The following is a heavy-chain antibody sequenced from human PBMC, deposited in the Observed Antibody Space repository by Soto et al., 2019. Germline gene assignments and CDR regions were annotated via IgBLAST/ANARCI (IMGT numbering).Heavy chain of an antibody. CDR3: ARPRGYYYDSSGYVGWFDP. J-gene: IGHJ5*02. V-gene: IGHV5-51*01. Sequence: GESLKISCQVSGYSFTNYLIGWVRQMPGKGLEWMGIIYPGDSDTRYSPSFQGQVTISADKSISTAYLQWSSLKASDTAMYYCARPRGYYYDSSGYVGWFDPWGQGTLVTVSS. CDR1: GYSFTNYL. CDR2: IYPGDSDT. D-gene: IGHD3-22*01.